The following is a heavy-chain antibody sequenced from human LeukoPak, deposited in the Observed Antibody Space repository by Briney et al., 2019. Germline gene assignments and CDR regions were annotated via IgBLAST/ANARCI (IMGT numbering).Heavy chain of an antibody. V-gene: IGHV4-39*07. CDR2: IYYSGST. J-gene: IGHJ4*02. CDR3: ARDPLSSGITSD. Sequence: TSETLSLTCTVSGGSISSSSYYWGWIRQPPGKGLEWIGSIYYSGSTYYNPSLKSRVTISVDTSKNQFSLKLSSVTAADTAVYYCARDPLSSGITSDWGQGTLVTVSS. D-gene: IGHD3-22*01. CDR1: GGSISSSSYY.